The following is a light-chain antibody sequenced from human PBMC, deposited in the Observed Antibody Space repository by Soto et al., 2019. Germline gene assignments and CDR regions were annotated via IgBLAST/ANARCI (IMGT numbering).Light chain of an antibody. Sequence: QSALTQPRSVSGSPGQSVTLSCTGTSSDVGGYHYVSWYQHHPGKAPKIIIFDVNKRPSGVPDRFSGSKSGNTASLTVSGLQAADEADYFCKSYAGSNTYVFGSGTKLTVL. V-gene: IGLV2-11*01. J-gene: IGLJ1*01. CDR3: KSYAGSNTYV. CDR1: SSDVGGYHY. CDR2: DVN.